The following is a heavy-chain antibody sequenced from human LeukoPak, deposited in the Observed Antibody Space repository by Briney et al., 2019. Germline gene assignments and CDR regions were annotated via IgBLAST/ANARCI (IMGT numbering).Heavy chain of an antibody. D-gene: IGHD3-9*01. CDR2: ISAYNGNT. CDR1: GYTFTSYG. CDR3: ARDLSLSYDILTGYYSRYYYGMDV. J-gene: IGHJ6*04. V-gene: IGHV1-18*04. Sequence: ASVKVSCKASGYTFTSYGISWVRQAPGQGLEWTGWISAYNGNTNYAQKLQGRVTMTTDTSTSTAYMELRSLRSDDTAVYYCARDLSLSYDILTGYYSRYYYGMDVWGKGTTVTVSS.